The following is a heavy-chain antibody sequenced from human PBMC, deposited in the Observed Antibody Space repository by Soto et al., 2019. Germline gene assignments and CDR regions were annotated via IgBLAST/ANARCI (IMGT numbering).Heavy chain of an antibody. CDR1: GGSISSGDYY. CDR2: IYYSGST. Sequence: PSETLSLTCTVSGGSISSGDYYWSWIRQPPGKGLEWIGYIYYSGSTYYNPSLKSRVTISVDTSKNQFSLKLSSVTAADTAVYYCARTYDDSGPNSGGYGFDIWGQGTMVTVSS. J-gene: IGHJ3*02. V-gene: IGHV4-30-4*01. D-gene: IGHD3-22*01. CDR3: ARTYDDSGPNSGGYGFDI.